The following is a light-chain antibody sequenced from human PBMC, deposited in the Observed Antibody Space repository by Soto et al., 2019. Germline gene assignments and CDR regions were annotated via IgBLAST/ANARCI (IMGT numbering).Light chain of an antibody. J-gene: IGLJ1*01. V-gene: IGLV1-40*01. CDR3: QSYDSRPSGLYD. CDR1: SSNIGAGYD. Sequence: QSVLTLPPSVSGAPGQRVSISRTWSSSNIGAGYDVHRYQQLPRTAPKLLIYGNSNRPSGVPHRHSGSKSGTAASLAITRLQAEHEADYYGQSYDSRPSGLYDFGTGTKLTVL. CDR2: GNS.